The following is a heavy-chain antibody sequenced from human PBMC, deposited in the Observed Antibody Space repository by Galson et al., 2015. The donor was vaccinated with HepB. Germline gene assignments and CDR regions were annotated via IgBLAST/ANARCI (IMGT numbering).Heavy chain of an antibody. V-gene: IGHV3-73*01. CDR2: MRSKTHTYAT. Sequence: SLRLSCAASGFIFSGSAIHWVRQASGKGLEWVDHMRSKTHTYATAYAESLKGRFTISRDDSNNTPYLQMNSLSIEDTAVYYCARRSTYYGTFDIWGQGTMVTVSS. J-gene: IGHJ3*02. CDR3: ARRSTYYGTFDI. CDR1: GFIFSGSA. D-gene: IGHD3-22*01.